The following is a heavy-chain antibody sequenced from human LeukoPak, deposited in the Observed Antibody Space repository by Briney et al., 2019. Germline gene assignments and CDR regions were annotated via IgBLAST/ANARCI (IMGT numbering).Heavy chain of an antibody. Sequence: PSETLSLTCAVSGGSISSSNWWSWVRQPPGEGLEWIGEIYHSGSTNYNPSLRSRVTISVDKSKNQFSLKLSSVTAADSAVYYCASERGYSSSWYAHWGQGTLVTVSS. CDR1: GGSISSSNW. CDR3: ASERGYSSSWYAH. V-gene: IGHV4-4*02. CDR2: IYHSGST. D-gene: IGHD6-13*01. J-gene: IGHJ4*02.